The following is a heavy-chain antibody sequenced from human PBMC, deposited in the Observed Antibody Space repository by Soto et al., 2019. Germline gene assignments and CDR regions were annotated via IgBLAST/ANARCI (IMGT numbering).Heavy chain of an antibody. CDR1: GFTFSSYS. V-gene: IGHV3-21*01. D-gene: IGHD2-15*01. CDR2: ITSSSGYI. CDR3: ATVPYSAFDV. Sequence: PGGSLRLSCAASGFTFSSYSMHWVRQAPGKGLEWVSSITSSSGYIYYADSVKGRFTISRDNAKNSLYLQMNSLRAEDTAVYYCATVPYSAFDVWGQGTMVTVSS. J-gene: IGHJ3*01.